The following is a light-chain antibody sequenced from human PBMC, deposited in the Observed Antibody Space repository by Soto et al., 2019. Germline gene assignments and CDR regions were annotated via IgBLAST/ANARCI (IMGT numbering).Light chain of an antibody. CDR2: GAS. Sequence: DIVMTQSPATLSVSPGDRATLSCRASQSVASNLAWYQQRPGQAPRLLIYGASTMATGVPVRFSGSGSGTEFTLTISSLQSEDFAVYYCHHYNNWPHTFGRGTKVEIK. J-gene: IGKJ4*01. CDR3: HHYNNWPHT. V-gene: IGKV3-15*01. CDR1: QSVASN.